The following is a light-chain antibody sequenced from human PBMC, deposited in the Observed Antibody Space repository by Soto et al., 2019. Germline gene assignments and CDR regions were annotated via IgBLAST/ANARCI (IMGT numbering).Light chain of an antibody. CDR3: QQYTGPPTT. CDR2: DAS. V-gene: IGKV1-5*01. Sequence: DIQMTQSPSTLSPSVGDRVIITSVASQSINGWLAWHQQRPGTAPKLLIHDASTLESGVPSRFSGRGYGTDFTLTITRLEPEDSAVYFCQQYTGPPTTFGQGTRLEIK. J-gene: IGKJ5*01. CDR1: QSINGW.